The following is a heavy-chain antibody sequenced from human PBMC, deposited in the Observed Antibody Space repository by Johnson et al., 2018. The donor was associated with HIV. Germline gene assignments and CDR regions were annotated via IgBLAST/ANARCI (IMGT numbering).Heavy chain of an antibody. J-gene: IGHJ3*02. Sequence: QVQLVESGGGVVQPGRSLRLSCAASGFTFSNYAMHWVRQAPGKGLEWVAVISYDGSYKYYADSVKGRFTISRDNSKNTLSLHMNSLRAEDTAVFYCARTPGPYYYDSSDGAFDIWGQGTVVTVSS. V-gene: IGHV3-30*01. CDR3: ARTPGPYYYDSSDGAFDI. CDR2: ISYDGSYK. D-gene: IGHD3-22*01. CDR1: GFTFSNYA.